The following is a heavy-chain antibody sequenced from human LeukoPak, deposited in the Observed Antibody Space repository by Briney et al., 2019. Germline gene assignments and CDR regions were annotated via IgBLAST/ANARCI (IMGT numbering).Heavy chain of an antibody. J-gene: IGHJ4*02. V-gene: IGHV4-34*01. CDR2: INHSGST. CDR3: ARLVQELGSSADY. D-gene: IGHD7-27*01. CDR1: GGSFSGYY. Sequence: SETLSLTCAVYGGSFSGYYWSWIRHPPGKGLEWIGEINHSGSTNYNPSLKSRVTISVDTSKNQFSLKLSSVTAADTAVYYCARLVQELGSSADYWGQGTLVTVSS.